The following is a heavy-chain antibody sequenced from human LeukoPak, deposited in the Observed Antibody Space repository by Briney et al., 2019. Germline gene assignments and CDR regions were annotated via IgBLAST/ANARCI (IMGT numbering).Heavy chain of an antibody. CDR1: GGTFSSYA. CDR2: IIPIFGTA. D-gene: IGHD3/OR15-3a*01. Sequence: SVKVSCKASGGTFSSYAISWVRQAPGQGLEWMGRIIPIFGTANYAQKFQGRVTITTDESTSTAYMELSSLRSEDTAVYYCASSFWTPGAFDIWGQGTMVTVSS. J-gene: IGHJ3*02. CDR3: ASSFWTPGAFDI. V-gene: IGHV1-69*05.